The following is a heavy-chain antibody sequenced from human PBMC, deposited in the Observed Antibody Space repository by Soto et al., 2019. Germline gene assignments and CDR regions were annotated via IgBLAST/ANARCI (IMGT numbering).Heavy chain of an antibody. V-gene: IGHV1-69*13. J-gene: IGHJ6*02. CDR2: IIPIFGTA. CDR3: ARVTAYCGGDCAGAYYYSYRMEV. Sequence: SSVKVSCKASGGTFSSYAISWVRQAPGQGLEWMGGIIPIFGTANYAQKFQGRVTITADESTSTACMELSSLRSEDTAVYYCARVTAYCGGDCAGAYYYSYRMEVWGQGTTGTVS. CDR1: GGTFSSYA. D-gene: IGHD2-21*02.